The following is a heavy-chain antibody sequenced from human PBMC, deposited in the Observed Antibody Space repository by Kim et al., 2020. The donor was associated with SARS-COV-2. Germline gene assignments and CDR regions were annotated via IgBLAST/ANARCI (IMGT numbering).Heavy chain of an antibody. D-gene: IGHD3-9*01. Sequence: SETLSLTCTVSGGSISSGDYYWSWIRQPPGKGLEWIGYIYYSGSTYYNPSLKSRVTISVDTSKNQFSLKLSSVTAADTAVYYCARVAPGYYDILTGYSQASYYFDYWGQGTLVTVSS. J-gene: IGHJ4*02. V-gene: IGHV4-30-4*01. CDR2: IYYSGST. CDR1: GGSISSGDYY. CDR3: ARVAPGYYDILTGYSQASYYFDY.